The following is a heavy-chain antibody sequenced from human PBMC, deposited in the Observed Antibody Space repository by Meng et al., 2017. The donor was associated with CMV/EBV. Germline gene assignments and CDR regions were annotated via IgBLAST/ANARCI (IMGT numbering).Heavy chain of an antibody. CDR1: GGSFSGYY. V-gene: IGHV4-34*01. J-gene: IGHJ3*02. CDR2: INHSGST. D-gene: IGHD3-22*01. CDR3: ARREGYYDSSGSRDAFDI. Sequence: GSLRLSCAVYGGSFSGYYWSWIRQPPGKGLEWIGEINHSGSTNYNPSLKSRVTISVDTSKNQFSLKLSSVTAADTAVYYCARREGYYDSSGSRDAFDIWGQGTMVTVSS.